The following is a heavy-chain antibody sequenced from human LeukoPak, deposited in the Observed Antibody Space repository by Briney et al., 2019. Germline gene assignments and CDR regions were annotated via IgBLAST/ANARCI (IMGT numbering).Heavy chain of an antibody. V-gene: IGHV4-34*01. CDR2: INHSGST. D-gene: IGHD3-22*01. CDR3: ARATKYYYDSSGYYTVDWFDP. CDR1: GGSFSGYY. Sequence: PSETLSLTCAVYGGSFSGYYWSWIRQPPGKGLEWIGEINHSGSTYYNPSLKSRVTISVDTSKNQFSLKLSSVTAADTAVYYCARATKYYYDSSGYYTVDWFDPWGQGTLVTVSS. J-gene: IGHJ5*02.